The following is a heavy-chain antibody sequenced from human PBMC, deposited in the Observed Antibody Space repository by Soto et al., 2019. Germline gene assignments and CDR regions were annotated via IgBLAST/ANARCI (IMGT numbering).Heavy chain of an antibody. D-gene: IGHD2-15*01. CDR1: GFTFSDYD. CDR2: ISSSGSTI. J-gene: IGHJ4*02. Sequence: GGSLRLSCAAAGFTFSDYDGSWIRQAPGKGLEWVSYISSSGSTIYYADSVKGRFTISRDNAKNSLYLQMNSLRAEDTAVYYCARGDVVVVAATAYYFDYWGQGTLVTVSS. CDR3: ARGDVVVVAATAYYFDY. V-gene: IGHV3-11*01.